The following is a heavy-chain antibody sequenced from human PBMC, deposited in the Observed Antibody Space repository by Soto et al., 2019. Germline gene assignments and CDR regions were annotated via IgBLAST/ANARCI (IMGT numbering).Heavy chain of an antibody. CDR3: GRWRRGGDAPDF. Sequence: PGGSLRLSCAASGFTLSTYALHWVRQAPGKGLDYVSAISSNGESRYYAASVKGRFTISRDVSKNTVYLQMGSLTSEDTAVYHCGRWRRGGDAPDFGGEGPRVTVPS. J-gene: IGHJ4*02. V-gene: IGHV3-64*02. CDR1: GFTLSTYA. CDR2: ISSNGESR. D-gene: IGHD3-16*01.